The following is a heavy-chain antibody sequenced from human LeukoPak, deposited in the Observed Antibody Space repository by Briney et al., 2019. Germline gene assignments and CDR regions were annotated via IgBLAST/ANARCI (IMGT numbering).Heavy chain of an antibody. CDR1: GGTFSSYT. CDR2: IIPIFGTA. D-gene: IGHD3-22*01. V-gene: IGHV1-69*13. J-gene: IGHJ4*02. Sequence: SVKVSCKASGGTFSSYTISWVRQAPGQGLEWMGGIIPIFGTANYAQKFQGRVTITADESTSTAYMELSSLRTEDTAVYYCARVTYDSSGYMWYYFDYWGQGTLVTVSS. CDR3: ARVTYDSSGYMWYYFDY.